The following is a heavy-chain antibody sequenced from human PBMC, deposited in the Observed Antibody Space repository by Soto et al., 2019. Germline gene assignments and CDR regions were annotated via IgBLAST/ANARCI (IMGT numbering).Heavy chain of an antibody. V-gene: IGHV4-59*01. J-gene: IGHJ5*02. Sequence: SETLSLTCTVSGGSISTYYWNCTGQPPGKGLESIGYIYYSGSANYSPSLKSRVTISVDTSKNEFSLKLSSVTAADTAIYYCARDDMEHTNSPAPDLWGQGTLVTVSS. D-gene: IGHD2-21*01. CDR2: IYYSGSA. CDR3: ARDDMEHTNSPAPDL. CDR1: GGSISTYY.